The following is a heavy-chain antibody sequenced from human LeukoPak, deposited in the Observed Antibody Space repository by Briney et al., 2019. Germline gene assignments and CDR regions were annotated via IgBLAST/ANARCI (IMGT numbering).Heavy chain of an antibody. CDR2: IKHDGSEK. CDR1: GFIFSTYW. D-gene: IGHD3-10*01. V-gene: IGHV3-7*05. J-gene: IGHJ4*02. Sequence: GGSLRLSCAASGFIFSTYWMTWVRQAPGKGLEWVANIKHDGSEKNYVDSVKGRFTISRDNAKNSLYLQLNSLRAEDTAVYYCARGDHYGSGSAEYYFDYWGQGTLVTVSS. CDR3: ARGDHYGSGSAEYYFDY.